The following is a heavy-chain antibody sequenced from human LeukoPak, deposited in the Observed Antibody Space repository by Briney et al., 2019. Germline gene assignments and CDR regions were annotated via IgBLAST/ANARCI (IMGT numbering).Heavy chain of an antibody. Sequence: GGSLRLSCAASGFNFSNYVMHWVRQAPGKGLECVSAITINGDITHYANSVKGRFTISRDNSRNTLSLQMGSLRAEDMAIYYCRGVIGTDDYWGRGTLVTVSS. CDR3: RGVIGTDDY. J-gene: IGHJ4*02. D-gene: IGHD3-10*01. V-gene: IGHV3-64*01. CDR1: GFNFSNYV. CDR2: ITINGDIT.